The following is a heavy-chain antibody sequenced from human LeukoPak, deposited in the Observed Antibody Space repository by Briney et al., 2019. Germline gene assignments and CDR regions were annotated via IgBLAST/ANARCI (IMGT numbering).Heavy chain of an antibody. J-gene: IGHJ4*02. CDR1: GYTFSSYA. CDR2: ISGSGGST. V-gene: IGHV3-23*01. D-gene: IGHD1-26*01. CDR3: AKDRAKGANPPYFDY. Sequence: GGSLRLSCAASGYTFSSYAMSWVRQAPGKGLEWVSAISGSGGSTYYADSVKGRFTISRDNSKNTLYLQMNSLRAEDTAVYYCAKDRAKGANPPYFDYWGQGTLVTVSS.